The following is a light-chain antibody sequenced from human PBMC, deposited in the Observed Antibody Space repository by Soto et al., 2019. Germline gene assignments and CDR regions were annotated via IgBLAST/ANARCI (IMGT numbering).Light chain of an antibody. J-gene: IGKJ1*01. V-gene: IGKV1-39*01. Sequence: IHTTQTPSSLAEAVGARFTNTCRASQSISSYLNWYQQKPGKAPKLLIYAASSLQSGVPSRFSGSGSGTEFTLTISSLQPDDFATYYCQHYNSYSEAFCQGPKV. CDR3: QHYNSYSEA. CDR1: QSISSY. CDR2: AAS.